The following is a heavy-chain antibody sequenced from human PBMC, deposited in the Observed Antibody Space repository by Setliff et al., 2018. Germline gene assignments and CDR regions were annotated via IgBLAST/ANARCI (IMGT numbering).Heavy chain of an antibody. Sequence: VKVSCKASGYTFTNYDINWVRQATGQGLEWMGWINPNSGNTGYAQNFQGRVTMTRNTSISTAYMELSSLRFEDTAVYYCARGPRHNFWSGYYLVAVNYWGQGTLVTVSS. CDR1: GYTFTNYD. CDR3: ARGPRHNFWSGYYLVAVNY. D-gene: IGHD3-3*01. V-gene: IGHV1-8*02. J-gene: IGHJ4*02. CDR2: INPNSGNT.